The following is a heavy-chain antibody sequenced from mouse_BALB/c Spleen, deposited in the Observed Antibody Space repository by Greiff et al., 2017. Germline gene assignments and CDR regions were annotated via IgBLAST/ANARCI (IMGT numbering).Heavy chain of an antibody. J-gene: IGHJ2*01. CDR1: GFAFSSYD. CDR3: ARHGYFDY. V-gene: IGHV5-12-1*01. CDR2: ISSGGGST. Sequence: EVQLQESGGGLVKPGGSLKLSCAASGFAFSSYDMSWVRQTPEKRLEWVAYISSGGGSTYYPDTVKGRFTISRDNAKNTLYLQMSSLKSEDTAMYYCARHGYFDYWGQGTTLTVSS.